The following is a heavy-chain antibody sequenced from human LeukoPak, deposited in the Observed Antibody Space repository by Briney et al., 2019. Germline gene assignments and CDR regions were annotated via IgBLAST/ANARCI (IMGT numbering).Heavy chain of an antibody. V-gene: IGHV5-10-1*01. CDR1: GYRFTSYS. Sequence: ASVKVSCKASGYRFTSYSIHWVRQAPGQRLEWMGRIDPSDSYTNYSPSFQGHVTISADKSISTAYLQWSSLKASDTAMYYCARVWTYGSGSYPDYWGQGTLVTVSS. CDR3: ARVWTYGSGSYPDY. CDR2: IDPSDSYT. J-gene: IGHJ4*02. D-gene: IGHD3-10*01.